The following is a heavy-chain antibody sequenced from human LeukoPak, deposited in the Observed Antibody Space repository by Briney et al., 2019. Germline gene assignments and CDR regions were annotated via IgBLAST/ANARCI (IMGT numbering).Heavy chain of an antibody. Sequence: SETLSLTCTVSGGSISSYYWSWIRQPAGKGLEWIGRIYTSGSTNYIPSLKSRVTMSVDTSKNQYSLKLSSETAADTAVYYCARDFLHSFKGGWFDPWGQGTLVTVSS. CDR1: GGSISSYY. CDR3: ARDFLHSFKGGWFDP. D-gene: IGHD2-15*01. V-gene: IGHV4-4*07. J-gene: IGHJ5*02. CDR2: IYTSGST.